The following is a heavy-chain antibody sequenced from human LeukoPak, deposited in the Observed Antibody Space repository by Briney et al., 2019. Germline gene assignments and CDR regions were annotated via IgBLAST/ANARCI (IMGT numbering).Heavy chain of an antibody. Sequence: SETLSLTCTVSGGSISSGGYYWSWIRQHPGKGLEWIGEINHSGSTNYNPSLKSRVTISVDTSKNQFSLKLSSVTAADTAVYYCARRPRPYCSSTSCGFDYWGQGTLVTVSS. J-gene: IGHJ4*02. D-gene: IGHD2-2*01. CDR1: GGSISSGGYY. CDR3: ARRPRPYCSSTSCGFDY. V-gene: IGHV4-31*03. CDR2: INHSGST.